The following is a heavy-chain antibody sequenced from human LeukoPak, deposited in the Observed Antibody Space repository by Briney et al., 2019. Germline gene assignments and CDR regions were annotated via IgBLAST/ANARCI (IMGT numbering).Heavy chain of an antibody. D-gene: IGHD6-19*01. J-gene: IGHJ5*02. V-gene: IGHV3-30*04. CDR1: GFTFSSYA. CDR3: ARGSSGWYGDWFDP. CDR2: ISYDGSNK. Sequence: PGGSLRLSCAASGFTFSSYAMHWVHQAPGKGLEWVAVISYDGSNKYYADSVKGRFTISRDNSKNTLYLQMNSLRAEDTAVYYCARGSSGWYGDWFDPWGQGTLVTVSS.